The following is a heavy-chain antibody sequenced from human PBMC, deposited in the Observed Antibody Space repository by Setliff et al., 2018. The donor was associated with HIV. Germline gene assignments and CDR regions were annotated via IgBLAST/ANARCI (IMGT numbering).Heavy chain of an antibody. CDR3: ARSGGIGNYHWDV. CDR2: IKQDGSEK. J-gene: IGHJ6*03. CDR1: GFTFSSHW. D-gene: IGHD3-16*01. V-gene: IGHV3-7*01. Sequence: VGSLRLSCAASGFTFSSHWMSWIRQAPGKGLEWVASIKQDGSEKYFVDSVKGRFTISRDNAKDSMFLQMNSLRGEDTAVYYCARSGGIGNYHWDVWGKGTTVTVSS.